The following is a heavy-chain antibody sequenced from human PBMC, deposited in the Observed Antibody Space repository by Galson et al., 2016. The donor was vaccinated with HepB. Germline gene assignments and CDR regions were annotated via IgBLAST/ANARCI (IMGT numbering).Heavy chain of an antibody. J-gene: IGHJ4*02. CDR2: IYYTGRT. CDR3: ARHEPLFCNSWTCYPYYFQY. D-gene: IGHD2/OR15-2a*01. Sequence: SETLSLTCVVSGGSIGSSNYYWGWIRQPPGKALEWLGSIYYTGRTFYNPSPKSRVTIFVDTSSNQFSLRLISVTAADTAVYYCARHEPLFCNSWTCYPYYFQYWGQGTLLTVSS. V-gene: IGHV4-39*01. CDR1: GGSIGSSNYY.